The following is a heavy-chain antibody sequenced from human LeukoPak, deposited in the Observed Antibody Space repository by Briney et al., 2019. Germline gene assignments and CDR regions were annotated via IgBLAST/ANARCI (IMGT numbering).Heavy chain of an antibody. Sequence: GGSLRLSCAASGFTFSSYGMHWVRQAPGKGVEGVAFIRYDGSNKYYADSVKGRFTISRDNSKNTLYLQMNSLRAEDTAVYYCAKDLVTPSSSYFDYWGQGTLVTVSS. D-gene: IGHD4-23*01. CDR1: GFTFSSYG. CDR3: AKDLVTPSSSYFDY. V-gene: IGHV3-30*02. CDR2: IRYDGSNK. J-gene: IGHJ4*02.